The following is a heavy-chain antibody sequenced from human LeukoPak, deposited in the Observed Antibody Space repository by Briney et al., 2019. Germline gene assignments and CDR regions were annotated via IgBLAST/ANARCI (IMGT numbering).Heavy chain of an antibody. V-gene: IGHV3-7*03. CDR2: IKEDGSER. D-gene: IGHD2-21*02. CDR1: AFIFSGHW. Sequence: PGGSLRLSCEGSAFIFSGHWMNWVRQTPGKGLEWVASIKEDGSERQYVDSVKGRFSISRDNTKGSLFLQLNSLRAEDTAVYYCARDRTYCGGDCYFDYWGQGTLVTVSS. J-gene: IGHJ4*02. CDR3: ARDRTYCGGDCYFDY.